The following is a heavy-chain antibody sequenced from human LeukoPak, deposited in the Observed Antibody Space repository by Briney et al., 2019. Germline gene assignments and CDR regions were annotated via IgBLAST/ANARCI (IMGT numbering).Heavy chain of an antibody. V-gene: IGHV4-39*01. D-gene: IGHD5-24*01. Sequence: SETLSLTCTVSGGSISSSSYYWGWIRQSPGKGLEWIGSMYHRGSTYYNPFLKSRVTLSVDTPKNQFSLKLSSVTAADTAVYYCARHGRDGYNYGPVVYYWGQGTLVTVSS. CDR2: MYHRGST. CDR1: GGSISSSSYY. CDR3: ARHGRDGYNYGPVVYY. J-gene: IGHJ4*02.